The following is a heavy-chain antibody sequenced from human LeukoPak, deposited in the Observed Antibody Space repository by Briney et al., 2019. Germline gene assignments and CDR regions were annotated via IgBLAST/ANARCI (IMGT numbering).Heavy chain of an antibody. V-gene: IGHV1-69*01. CDR3: ARDPYPESYSSGWFGVSGMDV. CDR1: GGTFSSYA. CDR2: IIPIFGTA. Sequence: ASVKVSCKASGGTFSSYAISWVRQAPGQGLEWMGGIIPIFGTANYAQKFQGRVTITADESTSTAYMELSSLRSEDTAVYYCARDPYPESYSSGWFGVSGMDVWGKGTTVTVSS. D-gene: IGHD6-19*01. J-gene: IGHJ6*04.